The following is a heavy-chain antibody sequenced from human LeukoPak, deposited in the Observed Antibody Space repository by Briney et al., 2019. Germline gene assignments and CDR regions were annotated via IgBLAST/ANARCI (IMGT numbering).Heavy chain of an antibody. CDR1: GYTFINYY. Sequence: VASVKVSCKASGYTFINYYIHWVRQDPRQGLEWMGIINPSGGSTTYPQKFQGRVTMTRDMSTSTVYMDLSSLRSEDTAVYYCARGGYSRPRGWFDPWGQGTLVTVSS. V-gene: IGHV1-46*01. CDR3: ARGGYSRPRGWFDP. J-gene: IGHJ5*02. CDR2: INPSGGST. D-gene: IGHD6-13*01.